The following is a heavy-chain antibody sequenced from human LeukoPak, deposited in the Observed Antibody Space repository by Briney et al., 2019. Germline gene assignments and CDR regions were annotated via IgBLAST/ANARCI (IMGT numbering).Heavy chain of an antibody. CDR3: AIMSNYYDSSAYYPFHY. D-gene: IGHD3-22*01. V-gene: IGHV3-7*01. CDR2: IKEDGSDK. J-gene: IGHJ4*02. Sequence: GGSLRLSCAASGFTFSTYWMSWVRQAQGKGLEWVANIKEDGSDKYFVGSVKGRFTISRDNAKNSLYLQMNSLRAEDTAVYYCAIMSNYYDSSAYYPFHYWGQGTLVTVSP. CDR1: GFTFSTYW.